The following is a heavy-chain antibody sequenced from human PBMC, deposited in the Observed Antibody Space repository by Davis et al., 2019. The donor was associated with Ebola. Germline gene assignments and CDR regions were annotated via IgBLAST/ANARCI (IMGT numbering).Heavy chain of an antibody. D-gene: IGHD3-22*01. CDR2: IYHGGIT. J-gene: IGHJ4*02. CDR3: ARDYYDSNGYLYYFDS. Sequence: MPGGSLRLSCAVSGDSVSSRNWWSWVRQPPGKGLEWIGEIYHGGITNYNPSLKSRVTISVDMSKNQFSLRLTSVTAADTAMYYCARDYYDSNGYLYYFDSWGQGTLVTVSS. CDR1: GDSVSSRNW. V-gene: IGHV4-4*02.